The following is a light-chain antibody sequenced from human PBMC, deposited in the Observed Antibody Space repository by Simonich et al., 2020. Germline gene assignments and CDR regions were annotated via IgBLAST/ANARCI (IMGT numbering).Light chain of an antibody. V-gene: IGLV3-1*01. CDR3: QGWDSTAV. CDR1: KLGDKY. J-gene: IGLJ3*02. Sequence: SYELTQPPSVSVSPGQTASITCSGDKLGDKYACWYQQKPGQSPVLVIYQDSKRPSGIPERFSGSNSGNTATLTISGTQAMDEADYYCQGWDSTAVFGGGTKLTVL. CDR2: QDS.